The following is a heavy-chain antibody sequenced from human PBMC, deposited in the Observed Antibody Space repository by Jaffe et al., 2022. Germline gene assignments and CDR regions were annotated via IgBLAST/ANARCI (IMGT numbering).Heavy chain of an antibody. CDR2: ISSSSSYI. V-gene: IGHV3-21*01. J-gene: IGHJ6*03. CDR1: GFTFSSYS. D-gene: IGHD5-18*01. Sequence: EVQLVESGGGLVKPGGSLRLSCAASGFTFSSYSMNWVRQAPGKGLEWVSSISSSSSYIYYADSVKGRFTISRDNAKNSLYLQMNSLRAEDTAVYYCARARGLDTAMVTAVVYYYYYMDVWGKGTTVTVSS. CDR3: ARARGLDTAMVTAVVYYYYYMDV.